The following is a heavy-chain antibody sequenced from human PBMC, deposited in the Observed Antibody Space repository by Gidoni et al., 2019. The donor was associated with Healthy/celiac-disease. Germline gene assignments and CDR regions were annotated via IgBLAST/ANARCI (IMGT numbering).Heavy chain of an antibody. Sequence: EVQLLESGGGLVQPGGSLRLSCAASGFTFSSYAMSWVRQAPGKGLEWVSAISGSGGSTYYADSVKGRFTNSRDNSKNTLYLQMNSLRAEDTAVYYCAKDQDSSGWYGANYYYGMDVWGQGTTVTVSS. V-gene: IGHV3-23*01. J-gene: IGHJ6*02. CDR3: AKDQDSSGWYGANYYYGMDV. CDR2: ISGSGGST. D-gene: IGHD6-19*01. CDR1: GFTFSSYA.